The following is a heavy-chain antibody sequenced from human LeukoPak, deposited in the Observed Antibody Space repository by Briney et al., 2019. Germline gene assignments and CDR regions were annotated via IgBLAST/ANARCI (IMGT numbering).Heavy chain of an antibody. CDR2: INPNSGGT. CDR3: AILSSSFPSPFDY. Sequence: ASVKVSCKASGYTFTGYYMHWVRQAPGQGLEWMGWINPNSGGTNYAQKFQGRVTMTRDTSISTAYRELSRLRSDDTAVYYCAILSSSFPSPFDYWGQGTLVTVSS. J-gene: IGHJ4*02. D-gene: IGHD6-6*01. CDR1: GYTFTGYY. V-gene: IGHV1-2*02.